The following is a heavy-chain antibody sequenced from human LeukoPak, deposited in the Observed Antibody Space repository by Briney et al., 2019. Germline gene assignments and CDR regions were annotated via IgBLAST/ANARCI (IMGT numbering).Heavy chain of an antibody. J-gene: IGHJ4*02. V-gene: IGHV5-51*01. D-gene: IGHD3-10*01. CDR1: GYTFTNYW. Sequence: GESLKISCKGSGYTFTNYWIGWVRQMPGKGLEWMGIVYPGDSDTRYSPSFQGQVTISADKSIGTAYLQWSSLKASDTAMYYCARGYGSGTYYLDYWGQGTLVTVSS. CDR2: VYPGDSDT. CDR3: ARGYGSGTYYLDY.